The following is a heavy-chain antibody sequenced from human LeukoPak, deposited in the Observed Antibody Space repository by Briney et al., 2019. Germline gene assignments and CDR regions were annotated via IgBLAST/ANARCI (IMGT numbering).Heavy chain of an antibody. Sequence: PGGSLRLSCAASGFTFSSYSMNWVRQAPGKGLEGVSYISSSSSIYYSDSVKGRFTISRDNAKNSLYLQMNSLRDEGTAVYYCARDGYYDSSGYYYDYWGQGTLVTVSS. CDR1: GFTFSSYS. D-gene: IGHD3-22*01. CDR2: ISSSSSI. V-gene: IGHV3-48*02. CDR3: ARDGYYDSSGYYYDY. J-gene: IGHJ4*02.